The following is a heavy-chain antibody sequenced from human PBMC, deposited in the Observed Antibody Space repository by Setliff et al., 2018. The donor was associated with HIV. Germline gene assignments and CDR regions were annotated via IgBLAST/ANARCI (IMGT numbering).Heavy chain of an antibody. V-gene: IGHV3-7*01. Sequence: GSLRLSCAASGFTFSTYWMNWVRQAPGKGLEWVASIKHDGSERYYVDSVKGRFTVSRDNAKNSLSLQMNSLRVEDTAVYYCADPPSGYWGQGTLVTVS. CDR1: GFTFSTYW. CDR2: IKHDGSER. J-gene: IGHJ4*02. CDR3: ADPPSGY. D-gene: IGHD3-10*01.